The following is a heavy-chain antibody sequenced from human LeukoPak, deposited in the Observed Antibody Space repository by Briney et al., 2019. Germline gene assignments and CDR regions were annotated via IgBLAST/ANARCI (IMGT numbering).Heavy chain of an antibody. D-gene: IGHD6-13*01. CDR2: ISSSGSAI. Sequence: GGSLRLSCAASGFTFSSYGMHWVRQAPGKGLECISYISSSGSAIYYADSLKGRFTISRDNAKNSLYLQMNSLRAEDTAVYYCARRPYSSSWYYFDYWGQGTLVTVSS. J-gene: IGHJ4*02. CDR3: ARRPYSSSWYYFDY. V-gene: IGHV3-48*04. CDR1: GFTFSSYG.